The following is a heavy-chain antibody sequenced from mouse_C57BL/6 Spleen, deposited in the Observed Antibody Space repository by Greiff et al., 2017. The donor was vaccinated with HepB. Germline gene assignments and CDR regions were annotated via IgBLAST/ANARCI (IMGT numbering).Heavy chain of an antibody. Sequence: ESGPGLVKPSQSLSLTCSVTGYSITSGYYWNWIRQFPGNKLEWMGYISYDGSNNYNPSLKNRISITRDTSKNQFFLKLNSVTTEDTATYYCARGNWDVDYWGQGTSVTVSS. CDR1: GYSITSGYY. J-gene: IGHJ4*01. CDR3: ARGNWDVDY. CDR2: ISYDGSN. V-gene: IGHV3-6*01. D-gene: IGHD4-1*01.